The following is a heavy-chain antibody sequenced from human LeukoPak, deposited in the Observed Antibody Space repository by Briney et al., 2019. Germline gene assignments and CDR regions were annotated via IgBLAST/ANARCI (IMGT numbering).Heavy chain of an antibody. V-gene: IGHV3-64*01. CDR2: ISSNGGST. Sequence: GGSLRLSCAASGFTFSSYAMHWVRQAPGKGLEYVSAISSNGGSTYYANSVKGRFTISRDNSKNTLYLQMGSLRAEDMAVYYCARNPAAGPRGAFDYWGQGTLVTVSS. J-gene: IGHJ4*02. D-gene: IGHD6-13*01. CDR1: GFTFSSYA. CDR3: ARNPAAGPRGAFDY.